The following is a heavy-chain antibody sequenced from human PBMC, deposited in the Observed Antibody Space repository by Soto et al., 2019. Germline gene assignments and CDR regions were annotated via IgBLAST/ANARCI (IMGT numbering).Heavy chain of an antibody. J-gene: IGHJ1*01. CDR2: IHSSGSI. D-gene: IGHD3-22*01. CDR1: GGSISSYY. CDR3: ARDLDGLHDDTSGPFPRPG. V-gene: IGHV4-4*09. Sequence: SETLSLTCTVSGGSISSYYWSWIRQAPGRGLEWIGYIHSSGSIYYNPSLKSRATMSIDTAGNQFSLKVSSVTVADTAVYYCARDLDGLHDDTSGPFPRPGWGQGALVTVSS.